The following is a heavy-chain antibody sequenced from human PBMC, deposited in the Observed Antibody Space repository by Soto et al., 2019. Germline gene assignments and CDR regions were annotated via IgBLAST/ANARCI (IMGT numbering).Heavy chain of an antibody. CDR1: GYTFTANY. J-gene: IGHJ4*02. Sequence: VQLVQSGAEVKKPGASVKVSCEASGYTFTANYIHWVRQVPGQGLEWMGWINPNTGDTNFSQKFQGRVTMTRDTSISTVYMELRRLRSDDTAVYYCARLGISTAYWGQGTLVTVSS. CDR3: ARLGISTAY. CDR2: INPNTGDT. D-gene: IGHD2-15*01. V-gene: IGHV1-2*02.